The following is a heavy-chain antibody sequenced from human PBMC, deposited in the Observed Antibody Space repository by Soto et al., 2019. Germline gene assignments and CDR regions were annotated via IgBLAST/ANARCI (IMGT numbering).Heavy chain of an antibody. Sequence: LSLTCAVSCGSISISNWLSWVRQPPGKGLEWIGEIYHSGSTNYNPSLKSRVTISVDKSKNQFSLKLSSVTAADTAVYYCASGIAAANYYYYGMDVWGQGTTVTVSS. V-gene: IGHV4-4*02. CDR2: IYHSGST. J-gene: IGHJ6*02. D-gene: IGHD6-13*01. CDR3: ASGIAAANYYYYGMDV. CDR1: CGSISISNW.